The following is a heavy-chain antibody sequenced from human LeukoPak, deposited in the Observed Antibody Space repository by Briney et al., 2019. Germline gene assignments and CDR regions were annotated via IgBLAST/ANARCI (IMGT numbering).Heavy chain of an antibody. CDR2: IYYSGST. CDR1: GGSISSSSYY. J-gene: IGHJ4*02. CDR3: ARRPPYDSSGYYQDY. V-gene: IGHV4-39*01. D-gene: IGHD3-22*01. Sequence: PSETLSLTCTVSGGSISSSSYYWGWLRQPPGKGVEWVGSIYYSGSTYYNPSLKSRVTISVDTSKTQFSLKLSSVTAADTAVYYCARRPPYDSSGYYQDYWGQGTLVTVSS.